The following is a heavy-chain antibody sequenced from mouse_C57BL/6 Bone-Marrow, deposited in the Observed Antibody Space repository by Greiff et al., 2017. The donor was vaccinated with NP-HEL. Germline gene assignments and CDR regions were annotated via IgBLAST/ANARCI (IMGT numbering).Heavy chain of an antibody. CDR3: ARRGVWNFDY. CDR1: GFTFSSYG. Sequence: DVHLVESGGDLVKPGGSLKLSCAASGFTFSSYGMSWVRQTPDKRLEWVATISSGGSYTYYPDSVKGRFTISRDNAKNTLYLQMSSLKSEDTAMYYCARRGVWNFDYWGQGTTLTVSS. J-gene: IGHJ2*01. V-gene: IGHV5-6*01. CDR2: ISSGGSYT.